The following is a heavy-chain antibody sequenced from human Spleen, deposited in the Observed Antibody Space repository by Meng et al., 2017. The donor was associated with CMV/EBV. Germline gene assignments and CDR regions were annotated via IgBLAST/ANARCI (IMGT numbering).Heavy chain of an antibody. Sequence: GGSLRLSCAASGFTFNKYWMTWVRQAPGKGLEWVANINQDRSEKYYVDSVKGRFTSSRDNAKNSVYLQMNTLRADDTAVYYCVRDRRYCASTTCPYYYYGLDVWGQGTPVTVSS. CDR2: INQDRSEK. CDR3: VRDRRYCASTTCPYYYYGLDV. D-gene: IGHD2-2*01. J-gene: IGHJ6*02. CDR1: GFTFNKYW. V-gene: IGHV3-7*01.